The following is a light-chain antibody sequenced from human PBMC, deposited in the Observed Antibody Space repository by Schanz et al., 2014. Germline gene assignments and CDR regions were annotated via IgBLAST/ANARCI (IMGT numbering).Light chain of an antibody. CDR2: EVS. J-gene: IGLJ3*02. CDR1: SSDVGGYNY. CDR3: SSYTSSTLG. V-gene: IGLV2-8*01. Sequence: QSALTQPPSASGSPGQSVTISCTGTSSDVGGYNYVSWYQQHPGKAPKLMIYEVSKRPSGVPDRFSGSKSGNTASLTVSGLQAEDEADYYCSSYTSSTLGFGGGTKLTVL.